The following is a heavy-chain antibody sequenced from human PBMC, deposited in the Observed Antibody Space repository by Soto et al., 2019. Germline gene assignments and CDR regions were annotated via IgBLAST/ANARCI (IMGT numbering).Heavy chain of an antibody. D-gene: IGHD3-22*01. CDR3: ARDLYYYDSSGYPY. Sequence: GGSLRLSCASSGVPVSSNYMSWVRQAPGKGLEWVSVIYSGGSTYYADSVKGRFTISRDNSKNTLYLQMNSLRAEDTAVYYCARDLYYYDSSGYPYWGQGTLVTVSS. J-gene: IGHJ4*02. V-gene: IGHV3-66*01. CDR1: GVPVSSNY. CDR2: IYSGGST.